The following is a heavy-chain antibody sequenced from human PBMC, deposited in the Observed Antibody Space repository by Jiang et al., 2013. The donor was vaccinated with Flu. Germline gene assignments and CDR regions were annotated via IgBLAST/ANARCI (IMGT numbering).Heavy chain of an antibody. Sequence: WVRQAPGQGLEWVGVTVPIFGTTKYAQKFQGRVTITADESTGTAYMELSSLRPEDTAVYYCARSVTRADAFNIWGQGTMITVSS. CDR2: TVPIFGTT. CDR3: ARSVTRADAFNI. V-gene: IGHV1-69*01. D-gene: IGHD3-16*02. J-gene: IGHJ3*02.